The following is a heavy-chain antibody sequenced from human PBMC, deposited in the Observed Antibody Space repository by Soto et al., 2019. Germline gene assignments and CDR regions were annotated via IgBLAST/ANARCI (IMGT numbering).Heavy chain of an antibody. D-gene: IGHD1-26*01. Sequence: PGESLKISCKGSGYSFTSYWISWVRQMPGKGLEWMGRIDPSDSYTNYSPSFQGHVTISADKSISTAYLQWSSLKASDTAMYYCARHGLIVGATTVYYYYGMDVWGQGTTVTVSS. V-gene: IGHV5-10-1*01. CDR1: GYSFTSYW. J-gene: IGHJ6*02. CDR3: ARHGLIVGATTVYYYYGMDV. CDR2: IDPSDSYT.